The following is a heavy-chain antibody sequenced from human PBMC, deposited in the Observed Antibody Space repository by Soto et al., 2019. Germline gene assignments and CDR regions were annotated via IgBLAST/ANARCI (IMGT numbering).Heavy chain of an antibody. CDR2: VYYTGST. V-gene: IGHV4-59*01. CDR1: GGSISGSY. J-gene: IGHJ4*02. Sequence: SETLSLTCSVSGGSISGSYWSWIRQSPGKGLEWLGYVYYTGSTNYSPSLRSRVSISVDTSKNEFSLRLSSLTAADTAVYFCARSVAVPGAHIDYWGQGTQVTVSS. CDR3: ARSVAVPGAHIDY. D-gene: IGHD6-19*01.